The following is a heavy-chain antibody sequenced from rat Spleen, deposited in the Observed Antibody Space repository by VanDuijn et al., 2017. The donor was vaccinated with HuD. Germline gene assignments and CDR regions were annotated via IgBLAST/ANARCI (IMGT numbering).Heavy chain of an antibody. Sequence: EVQLVESGGGLVQPGRSLKLSCAASGFTFSNYDMAWVRQAPTKGLEWVASIINIGGNTYYSDSVKGRFTISRDNAKSTLYLQMDSLRSDDTATYYCARRYDFDYWGQGVMVTVSS. CDR3: ARRYDFDY. CDR1: GFTFSNYD. D-gene: IGHD1-11*01. J-gene: IGHJ2*01. CDR2: IINIGGNT. V-gene: IGHV5-25*01.